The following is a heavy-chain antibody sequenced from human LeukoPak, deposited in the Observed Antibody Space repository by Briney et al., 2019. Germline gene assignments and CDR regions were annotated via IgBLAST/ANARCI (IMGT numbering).Heavy chain of an antibody. D-gene: IGHD6-6*01. CDR1: GFTFSSYA. J-gene: IGHJ4*02. CDR2: ISGSGGST. Sequence: GGSLRLSCAASGFTFSSYAMSWVRQAPGKGLEWVSAISGSGGSTYYADSVKGRFTISRDNSKNTLYLQMSSLRAEDTAVYYCAKTIAARPTPFDYWGQGTLVTVSS. CDR3: AKTIAARPTPFDY. V-gene: IGHV3-23*01.